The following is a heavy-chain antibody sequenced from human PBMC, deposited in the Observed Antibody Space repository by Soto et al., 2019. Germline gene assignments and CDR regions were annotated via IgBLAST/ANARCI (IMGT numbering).Heavy chain of an antibody. D-gene: IGHD3-10*01. V-gene: IGHV1-18*01. CDR2: ISAYNGDT. CDR1: GYMFSSYG. Sequence: QVQLVQSRAEVEKPGASVKVSCKASGYMFSSYGISWVRQAPGQGLEWMGWISAYNGDTNYEQKFQGRVTMTRDTDTRTAYMELRSLRSDDTAVFYCARGGRGVTLYFDYWGQGTLVTVSS. J-gene: IGHJ4*02. CDR3: ARGGRGVTLYFDY.